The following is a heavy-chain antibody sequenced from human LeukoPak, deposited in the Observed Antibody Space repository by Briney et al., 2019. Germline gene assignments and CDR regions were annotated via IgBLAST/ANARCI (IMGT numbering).Heavy chain of an antibody. CDR3: ARDRPYCSSTSCFVGWFDP. V-gene: IGHV4-39*07. Sequence: SETLSLTCSVSGDSMRGDDYYWTWIRQPPGKGLEWIGSIYYSGSTYYNPSLKSRVTISVDTSKNQFSLKLSSVTAADTAVYYCARDRPYCSSTSCFVGWFDPWGQGTLVTVSS. CDR2: IYYSGST. D-gene: IGHD2-2*01. CDR1: GDSMRGDDYY. J-gene: IGHJ5*02.